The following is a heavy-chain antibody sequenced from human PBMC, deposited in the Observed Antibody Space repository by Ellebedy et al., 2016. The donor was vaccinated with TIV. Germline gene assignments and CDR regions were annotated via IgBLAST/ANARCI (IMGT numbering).Heavy chain of an antibody. Sequence: GESLKISCAASGFTFSSYSMSWVRQAPGKGLEWVSAISGSGGSTYYADSVKGRFTISRDNSKNTLYLQMNSLRAEDTAVYYCAKVNYDSGSYYISGEYYFDYWGQGTLVTVSS. V-gene: IGHV3-23*01. D-gene: IGHD3-10*01. CDR1: GFTFSSYS. CDR3: AKVNYDSGSYYISGEYYFDY. CDR2: ISGSGGST. J-gene: IGHJ4*02.